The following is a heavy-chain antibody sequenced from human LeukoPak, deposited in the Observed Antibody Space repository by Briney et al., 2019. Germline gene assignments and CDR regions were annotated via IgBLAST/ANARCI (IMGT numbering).Heavy chain of an antibody. J-gene: IGHJ3*01. CDR1: GGSISGSRDY. V-gene: IGHV4-39*07. D-gene: IGHD4-17*01. Sequence: SETLSLTCTVSGGSISGSRDYWGWFRQPPGKGLEWIGSIYYNGGTYYSPSLKSRVTISVDTSKNQFSLKLSSVTAADTAVYYCARDIDTVTSLWGQGTMVTVSS. CDR3: ARDIDTVTSL. CDR2: IYYNGGT.